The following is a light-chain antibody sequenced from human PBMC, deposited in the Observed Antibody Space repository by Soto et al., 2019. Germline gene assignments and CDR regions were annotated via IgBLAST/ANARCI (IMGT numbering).Light chain of an antibody. Sequence: ALTQPASVSGSPGQSITISCTGSNSDIGAYDYVSWYQQHPGKPPTLLIYEVTFRPSGVPNRFSGSKSGNTATLTISGLLTEDEADYYCGSYASATLIFGGGTKVTVL. CDR3: GSYASATLI. CDR2: EVT. CDR1: NSDIGAYDY. V-gene: IGLV2-14*01. J-gene: IGLJ2*01.